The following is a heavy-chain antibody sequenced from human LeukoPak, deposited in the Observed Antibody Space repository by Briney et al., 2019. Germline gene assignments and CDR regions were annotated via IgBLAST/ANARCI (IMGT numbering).Heavy chain of an antibody. D-gene: IGHD6-6*01. V-gene: IGHV1-18*01. CDR3: ARDYPREQPVTFDI. J-gene: IGHJ3*02. CDR1: GGSFRTYP. CDR2: ISAYNGNT. Sequence: ASVKVSCKASGGSFRTYPISWVRQAPGQGLEWMGWISAYNGNTNYAQKLQGRVTMTTDTSTSTAYMELRSLRSDDTAVYYCARDYPREQPVTFDIWGQGTMVTVSS.